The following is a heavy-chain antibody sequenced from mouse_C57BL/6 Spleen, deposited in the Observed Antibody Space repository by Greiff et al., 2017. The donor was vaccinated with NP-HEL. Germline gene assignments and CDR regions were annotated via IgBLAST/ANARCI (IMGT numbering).Heavy chain of an antibody. CDR1: GYTFTDYY. J-gene: IGHJ4*01. Sequence: VHVKQSGPELVKPGASVKISCKASGYTFTDYYMNWVKQSHGKSLEWIGDINPNNGGTSYNQKFKGKATLTVDKSSSTAYMELRSLTSEDSAVYYCARGSNYPMDYWGQGTSVTVSS. CDR2: INPNNGGT. V-gene: IGHV1-26*01. D-gene: IGHD2-5*01. CDR3: ARGSNYPMDY.